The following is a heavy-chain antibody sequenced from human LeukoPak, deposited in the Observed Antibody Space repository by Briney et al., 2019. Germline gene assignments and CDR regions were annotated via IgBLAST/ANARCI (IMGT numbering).Heavy chain of an antibody. D-gene: IGHD3-10*02. CDR2: ISSGSSAI. V-gene: IGHV3-21*01. J-gene: IGHJ6*04. CDR3: TELGITMIGGV. CDR1: GFTFTTYS. Sequence: GGSLRLSCEASGFTFTTYSMTWVRQAPGKGLEWVSIISSGSSAIFSADALKGRFTISRDNAKNSLYLQMNSLRAEDTAVYYCTELGITMIGGVWGKGTTVTISS.